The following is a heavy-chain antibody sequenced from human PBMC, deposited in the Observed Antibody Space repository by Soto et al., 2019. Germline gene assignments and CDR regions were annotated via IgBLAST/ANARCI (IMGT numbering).Heavy chain of an antibody. V-gene: IGHV5-51*01. CDR2: IYPGDSDT. J-gene: IGHJ6*02. CDR3: ARTAAAGEYYYGMDV. Sequence: GESLKISCKGSGYSFTSYWIGWVRQMPGKGLEWIGIIYPGDSDTRYSPSFQGQVTISADKSISTAYLQWSSLKASDTAMYYCARTAAAGEYYYGMDVWGQGTTVTVSS. CDR1: GYSFTSYW. D-gene: IGHD6-13*01.